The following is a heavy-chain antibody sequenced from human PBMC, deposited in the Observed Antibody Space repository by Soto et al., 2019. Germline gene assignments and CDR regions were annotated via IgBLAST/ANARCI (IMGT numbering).Heavy chain of an antibody. CDR3: ATGSGYDPRYFDY. V-gene: IGHV1-46*01. CDR1: GYTFTSYY. J-gene: IGHJ4*02. Sequence: ASVKVSCKASGYTFTSYYMHWVRQAPGQGLEWMGIINPSGGSTSYAQKFQGRVTMTRNTSISTAYMELSSLRSEDTAVYYCATGSGYDPRYFDYWGQGTLVTVSS. CDR2: INPSGGST. D-gene: IGHD5-12*01.